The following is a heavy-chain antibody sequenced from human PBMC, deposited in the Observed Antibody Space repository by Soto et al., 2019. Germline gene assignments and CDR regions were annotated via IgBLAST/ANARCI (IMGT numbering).Heavy chain of an antibody. J-gene: IGHJ4*02. CDR1: GYTFSSQW. CDR3: ARATFGEELLWFGELSPESYYFDY. V-gene: IGHV3-74*01. Sequence: GGSLRLSCAASGYTFSSQWMHWVRQAPGKGLVWVSRINSDGSSTSYADSVKGRFTISRDNAKNTLYLQMNSLRAEDTAVYYCARATFGEELLWFGELSPESYYFDYWGQGTLVTVSS. CDR2: INSDGSST. D-gene: IGHD3-10*01.